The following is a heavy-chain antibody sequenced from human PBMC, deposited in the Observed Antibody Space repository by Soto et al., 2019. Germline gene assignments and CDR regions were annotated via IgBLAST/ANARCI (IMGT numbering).Heavy chain of an antibody. CDR2: VNPNTGGT. D-gene: IGHD2-21*02. CDR1: GYSFTVYY. V-gene: IGHV1-2*02. J-gene: IGHJ4*02. Sequence: ASVKVSCKASGYSFTVYYIHWVRQAPGQGLEWMGWVNPNTGGTKYAQKFQGTVTMTRDTSITTAYLELSSLKSDDTAVYYCARQLAYCACNCYTEPFDSWGQGALVTVSS. CDR3: ARQLAYCACNCYTEPFDS.